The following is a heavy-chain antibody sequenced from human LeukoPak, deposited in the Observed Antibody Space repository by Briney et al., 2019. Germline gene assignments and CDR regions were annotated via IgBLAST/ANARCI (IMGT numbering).Heavy chain of an antibody. CDR1: GFTFSSYG. J-gene: IGHJ5*02. Sequence: HPGGSLRLSCAASGFTFSSYGMHWVRQAPGKGLEWVSAISGSGGSTYYADSVKGRFTISRDNSKNTLYLQMNSLRAEDTAVYYCALEITMIVVVPDWFDPWGQGTLVTVSS. CDR2: ISGSGGST. V-gene: IGHV3-23*01. CDR3: ALEITMIVVVPDWFDP. D-gene: IGHD3-22*01.